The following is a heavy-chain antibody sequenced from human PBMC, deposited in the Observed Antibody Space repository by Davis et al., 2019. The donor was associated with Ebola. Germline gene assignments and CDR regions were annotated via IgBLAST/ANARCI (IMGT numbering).Heavy chain of an antibody. J-gene: IGHJ4*02. Sequence: SETLSLTCTVSGGSISSHYWSWIRQPPGKGLEWIGYVYITGNTNYNPSLKSRVTISVDTSKNQFSLRLSSVTAADTAVYYCARGYTVVDLDYWGQGTLVTVSS. CDR2: VYITGNT. CDR3: ARGYTVVDLDY. CDR1: GGSISSHY. D-gene: IGHD4-23*01. V-gene: IGHV4-59*11.